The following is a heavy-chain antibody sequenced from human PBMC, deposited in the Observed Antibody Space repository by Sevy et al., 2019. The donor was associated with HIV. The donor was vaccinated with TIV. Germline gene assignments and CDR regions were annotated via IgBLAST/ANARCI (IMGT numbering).Heavy chain of an antibody. V-gene: IGHV4-59*01. CDR1: GGSISGYY. J-gene: IGHJ4*02. CDR3: ARVPCSSTSCYGYYFDC. CDR2: IYYSGST. D-gene: IGHD2-2*01. Sequence: SETLSLTCTVSGGSISGYYWSWIRQPPGKGLEWIGYIYYSGSTDYNPSLKSRVSISVDTSKNQFSLKLSSVTAADTAVYYCARVPCSSTSCYGYYFDCWGQGTLVTVSS.